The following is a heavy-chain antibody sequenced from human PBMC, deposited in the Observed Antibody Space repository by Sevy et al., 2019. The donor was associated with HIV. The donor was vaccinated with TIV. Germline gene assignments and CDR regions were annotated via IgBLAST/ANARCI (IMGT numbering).Heavy chain of an antibody. V-gene: IGHV3-23*01. Sequence: GGSLRLSCAASGFTFNSYAMGWVRQAPGKGLEWVSGISGSGGSTYYADSVKGRFTICRDNSKNTLYLQMKSLRAEDTAAYYCASTIDYDSSGYYFNFGYWGQGILVTVSS. J-gene: IGHJ4*02. CDR3: ASTIDYDSSGYYFNFGY. D-gene: IGHD3-22*01. CDR2: ISGSGGST. CDR1: GFTFNSYA.